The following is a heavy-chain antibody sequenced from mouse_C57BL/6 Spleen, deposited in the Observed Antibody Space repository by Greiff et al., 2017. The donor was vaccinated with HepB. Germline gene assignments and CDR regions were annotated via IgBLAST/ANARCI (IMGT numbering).Heavy chain of an antibody. Sequence: DVMLVESGGGLVKPGGSLKLSCAASGFTFSSYAMSWVRQTPEKRLEWVATISDGGSYTYYPDNVKGRFTISRDNAKNNLYLQMSHLKSEDTAMYYCARDETGTGYFDVWGTGTTVTVSS. CDR1: GFTFSSYA. V-gene: IGHV5-4*01. CDR2: ISDGGSYT. CDR3: ARDETGTGYFDV. D-gene: IGHD4-1*01. J-gene: IGHJ1*03.